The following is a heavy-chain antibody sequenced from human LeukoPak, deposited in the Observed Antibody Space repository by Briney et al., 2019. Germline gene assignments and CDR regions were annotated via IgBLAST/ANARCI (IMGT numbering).Heavy chain of an antibody. Sequence: PGGSLRLSCAASGFTFSSYSMNWVRQAPGKGLEWVSYISSSSSTIYYADSVKGRFTISRDNAKNSLYLQINSLRAEDTAVYYCARLPMATINYMDVWGKGTTVTVSS. CDR1: GFTFSSYS. V-gene: IGHV3-48*04. D-gene: IGHD5-12*01. J-gene: IGHJ6*03. CDR3: ARLPMATINYMDV. CDR2: ISSSSSTI.